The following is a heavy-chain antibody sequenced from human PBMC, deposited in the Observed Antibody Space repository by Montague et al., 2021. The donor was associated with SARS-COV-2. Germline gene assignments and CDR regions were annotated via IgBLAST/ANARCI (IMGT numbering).Heavy chain of an antibody. CDR2: IYWDDDK. J-gene: IGHJ3*02. CDR3: AHRRGLLLSDAFDI. Sequence: PALVKPTQTLTLTCTFSGFSLSTSGVGVGWIRQPPGKALGWLALIYWDDDKRYSPSLKSRLTITKDTSKNQVVHTMTNMDPVDTATYYCAHRRGLLLSDAFDIWGQGTMATVSS. D-gene: IGHD1-26*01. CDR1: GFSLSTSGVG. V-gene: IGHV2-5*02.